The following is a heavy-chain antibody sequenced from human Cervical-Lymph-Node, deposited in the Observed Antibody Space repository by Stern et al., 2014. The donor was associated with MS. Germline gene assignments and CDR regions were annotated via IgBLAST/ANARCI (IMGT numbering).Heavy chain of an antibody. Sequence: VQLVQSGAEVKKPGSSVKVSCKASGGTFISYPINWVRQAPGQGLEWMGGIIPIFGTANYAQRFQGRVTITADESTSTAYMELSSLRSEDTAVYYCASPVTLTVGAMDVWGQGTTVTVSS. D-gene: IGHD4-17*01. CDR3: ASPVTLTVGAMDV. CDR2: IIPIFGTA. V-gene: IGHV1-69*01. CDR1: GGTFISYP. J-gene: IGHJ6*02.